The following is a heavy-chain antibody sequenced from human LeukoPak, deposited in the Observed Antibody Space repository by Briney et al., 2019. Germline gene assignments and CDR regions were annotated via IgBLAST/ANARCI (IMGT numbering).Heavy chain of an antibody. D-gene: IGHD3-3*01. CDR3: ARGAIFGVVHY. V-gene: IGHV4-59*01. CDR2: INYSGST. J-gene: IGHJ4*02. CDR1: GGSISSYY. Sequence: SETLSLTCTVSGGSISSYYWSWIRQPPGKGLEWIGYINYSGSTNYNPSLKGRVTISVDTSKNQFSLKLSSVTAADTAVYYCARGAIFGVVHYWGQGTLVTVSS.